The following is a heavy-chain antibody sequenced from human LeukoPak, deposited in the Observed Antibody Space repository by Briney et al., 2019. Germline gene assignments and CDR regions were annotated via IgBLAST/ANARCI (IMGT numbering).Heavy chain of an antibody. CDR1: GFSVSSNY. J-gene: IGHJ3*02. D-gene: IGHD5-18*01. Sequence: GGSLRLSCTASGFSVSSNYMSWVRQAPGRGLEWVSTIYSGGGTYYADSVKGRFNISRDNSKNTLYLQMNSLRAEDTAVYYCARGEDTAKNAFDIWGQGTLVTVSS. V-gene: IGHV3-53*01. CDR3: ARGEDTAKNAFDI. CDR2: IYSGGGT.